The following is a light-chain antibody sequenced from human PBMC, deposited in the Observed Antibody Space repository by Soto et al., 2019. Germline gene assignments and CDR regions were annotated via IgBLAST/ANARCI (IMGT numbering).Light chain of an antibody. CDR1: SSDVGGYNF. CDR3: GSYTSGSPLYV. J-gene: IGLJ1*01. Sequence: QSVLTQPASVSGSPGQSITISCTGTSSDVGGYNFVSWYQQHPDKAPKLMIYDVTNRPSGISNRFSGSKSGNTASLTISGLQAEDEADYYCGSYTSGSPLYVFGTGTKATFL. CDR2: DVT. V-gene: IGLV2-14*01.